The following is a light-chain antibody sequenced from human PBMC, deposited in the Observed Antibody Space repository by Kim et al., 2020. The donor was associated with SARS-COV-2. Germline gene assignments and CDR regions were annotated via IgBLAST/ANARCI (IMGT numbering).Light chain of an antibody. J-gene: IGKJ4*01. Sequence: PGESGTLAWRASQNGGISVAWDQQKPGQATRLRIEDAARRADGIPERFSGSGAGTDFTLTIGSLAPEDFASYYCQQRGSWPPALSFGGGTKVDSK. CDR3: QQRGSWPPALS. V-gene: IGKV3-11*01. CDR1: QNGGIS. CDR2: DAA.